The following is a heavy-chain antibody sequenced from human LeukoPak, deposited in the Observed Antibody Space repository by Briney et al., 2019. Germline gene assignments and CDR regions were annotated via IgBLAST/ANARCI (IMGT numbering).Heavy chain of an antibody. CDR1: GGSISSGGYY. Sequence: PSETLSLTCTVSGGSISSGGYYWSWIRQPPGKGLEWIGYIYHSGSTYYNPSLKSRVTISVDRSKNQFSLKLSSVTAADTAVYYCARDSSAGLTRGIAAAEPRGMDVWGKGTTVTVSS. D-gene: IGHD6-13*01. CDR3: ARDSSAGLTRGIAAAEPRGMDV. J-gene: IGHJ6*04. V-gene: IGHV4-30-2*01. CDR2: IYHSGST.